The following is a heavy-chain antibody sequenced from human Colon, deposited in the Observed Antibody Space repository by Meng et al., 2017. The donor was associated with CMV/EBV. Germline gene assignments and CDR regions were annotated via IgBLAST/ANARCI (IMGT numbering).Heavy chain of an antibody. CDR2: LNPNSGDT. CDR1: GYSFTGYF. J-gene: IGHJ4*02. V-gene: IGHV1-2*02. CDR3: ATISGGDFDF. Sequence: VHLGQTGAEVKKPGAPVKVSSKTSGYSFTGYFRFWVRQAPGQGLEWMGSLNPNSGDTNSAQKFHGRLTMTRDTSIHTAYMELGSLRSDDTAVYYCATISGGDFDFWGQGTLVTVSS. D-gene: IGHD3-10*01.